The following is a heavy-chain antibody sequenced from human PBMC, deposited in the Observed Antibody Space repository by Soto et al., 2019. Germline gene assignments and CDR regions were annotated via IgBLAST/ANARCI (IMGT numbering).Heavy chain of an antibody. CDR1: GGSISFNN. CDR3: AKGDSTTHGDSFDI. CDR2: IYHSGRT. V-gene: IGHV4-59*01. D-gene: IGHD6-13*01. Sequence: QVQLQESGPGLVKPSETLSLTCSVPGGSISFNNWNWYRKSPGKGLEWIGYIYHSGRTNYNPSLKSRVTISVDTSKNQFSLQLSSVTAADTAVYYCAKGDSTTHGDSFDIWGQGTMVTVSP. J-gene: IGHJ3*02.